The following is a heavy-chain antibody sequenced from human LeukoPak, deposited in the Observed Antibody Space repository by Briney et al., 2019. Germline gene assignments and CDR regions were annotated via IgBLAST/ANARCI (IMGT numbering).Heavy chain of an antibody. J-gene: IGHJ4*02. V-gene: IGHV3-21*01. D-gene: IGHD3-3*01. CDR1: GFTFSSYS. CDR2: ISSSSSYI. CDR3: ARPILRPLPNDLIVDY. Sequence: PGGSLRLSCAASGFTFSSYSMNWVRQAPGKGLEWVSSISSSSSYIYYADSVKGRFTISRDNAKNSLYLQMNSLRAEDTAVYYCARPILRPLPNDLIVDYWGQGTLVTVSS.